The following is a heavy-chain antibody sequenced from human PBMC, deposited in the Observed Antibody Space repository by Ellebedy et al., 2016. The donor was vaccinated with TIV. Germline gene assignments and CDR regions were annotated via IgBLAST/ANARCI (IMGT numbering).Heavy chain of an antibody. V-gene: IGHV4-34*01. J-gene: IGHJ5*02. D-gene: IGHD2-15*01. CDR3: ARGQIVVVVAATGGWFDP. CDR2: INHSGST. Sequence: SETLSLXXAVYGGSFSGYYWSWIRQPPGKGLEWIGDINHSGSTNYNPSLKSRVTISVDTSKNQFSLKLSSVTAADTAVYYCARGQIVVVVAATGGWFDPWGQGTLVTVSS. CDR1: GGSFSGYY.